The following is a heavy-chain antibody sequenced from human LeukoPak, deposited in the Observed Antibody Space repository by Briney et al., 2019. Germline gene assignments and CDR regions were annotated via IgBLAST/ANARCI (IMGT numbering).Heavy chain of an antibody. CDR1: GFAFSNYW. J-gene: IGHJ4*02. CDR2: INERATII. Sequence: GGSLRLSCAASGFAFSNYWMHWVRQAPGKGLEWVSRINERATIISYADSVKGRFTISRENARNTLYLQMNSLTAEDTAVYYCVRDLILVWTPGDDFDHWGQGTLVTVSS. V-gene: IGHV3-74*01. D-gene: IGHD3-16*01. CDR3: VRDLILVWTPGDDFDH.